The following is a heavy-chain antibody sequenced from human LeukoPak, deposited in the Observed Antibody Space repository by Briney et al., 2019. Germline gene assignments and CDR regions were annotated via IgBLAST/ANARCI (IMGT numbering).Heavy chain of an antibody. J-gene: IGHJ4*02. CDR2: INHSGST. D-gene: IGHD3-16*02. CDR1: GGSFSGYY. Sequence: SETLSLTCVVYGGSFSGYYWSWIRQPPGKGLEWIGEINHSGSTNYNPSLKSRVTISVDTSKNQFSLKLSSVTAADTAVYYCARGRKITFGGVIAPRDYWGQGTLVTVSS. CDR3: ARGRKITFGGVIAPRDY. V-gene: IGHV4-34*01.